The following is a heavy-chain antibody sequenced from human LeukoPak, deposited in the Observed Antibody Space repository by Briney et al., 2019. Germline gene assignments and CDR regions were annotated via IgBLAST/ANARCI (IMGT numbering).Heavy chain of an antibody. CDR1: GGSISSYY. Sequence: SETLSLTCTVSGGSISSYYWSWIRQPPGKGLEWIGYIYYSGSTNYNPSHKSRVTISVDTSKNQFSLKLSSVTAADTAVYYCARFARGYCSSTSCYARYYYYYYMDVWGKGTTVTVSS. J-gene: IGHJ6*03. CDR2: IYYSGST. CDR3: ARFARGYCSSTSCYARYYYYYYMDV. D-gene: IGHD2-2*01. V-gene: IGHV4-59*01.